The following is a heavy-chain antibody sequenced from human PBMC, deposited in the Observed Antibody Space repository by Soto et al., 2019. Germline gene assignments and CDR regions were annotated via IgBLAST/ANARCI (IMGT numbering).Heavy chain of an antibody. J-gene: IGHJ4*02. D-gene: IGHD2-2*01. CDR3: AKDQIVVVPAAFDY. Sequence: QVQLVESGGGVVQPGRSLRLSCAASGFTFSSYGMHWVRQAPGKGLEWVAVISYDGSNKYYADSVKGRFTISRDNCKNTLYLQMNSLRAEDTAVYYCAKDQIVVVPAAFDYWGQGTLVTVSS. V-gene: IGHV3-30*18. CDR1: GFTFSSYG. CDR2: ISYDGSNK.